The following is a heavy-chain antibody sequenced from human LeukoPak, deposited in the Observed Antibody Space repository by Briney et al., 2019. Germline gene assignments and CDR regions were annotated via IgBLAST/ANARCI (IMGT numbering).Heavy chain of an antibody. CDR2: ISYDGSNK. J-gene: IGHJ6*03. CDR1: GFTFSSYA. CDR3: ARARYYGSGSLGYYYYMDV. D-gene: IGHD3-10*01. V-gene: IGHV3-30*04. Sequence: PGGSLRLSCAASGFTFSSYAMHWVRQAPGKGLEWVAVISYDGSNKYYADSVKGRFTISRDNSKNTLYLQMNSLRAEDTAVYYCARARYYGSGSLGYYYYMDVWGKGTTVTVSS.